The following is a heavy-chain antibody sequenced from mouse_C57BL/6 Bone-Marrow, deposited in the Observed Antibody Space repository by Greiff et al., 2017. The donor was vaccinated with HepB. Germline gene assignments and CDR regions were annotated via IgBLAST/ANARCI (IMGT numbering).Heavy chain of an antibody. J-gene: IGHJ4*01. CDR3: TTTVVGFYYAMDY. CDR2: IRLKSDNYAT. D-gene: IGHD1-1*01. V-gene: IGHV6-3*01. Sequence: EVKLQESGGGLVQPGGSMKLSCVASGFTFSNYWMNWVRQSPEKGLEWVAQIRLKSDNYATHYAESVKGRFTISRDDSKSSVYLQMNNLRAEDTGIYYCTTTVVGFYYAMDYWGQGTSVTVSS. CDR1: GFTFSNYW.